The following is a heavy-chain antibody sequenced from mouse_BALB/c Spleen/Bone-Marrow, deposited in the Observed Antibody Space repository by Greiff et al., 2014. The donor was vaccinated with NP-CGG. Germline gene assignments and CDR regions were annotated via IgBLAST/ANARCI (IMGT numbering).Heavy chain of an antibody. D-gene: IGHD2-10*01. CDR2: INPSNGGT. J-gene: IGHJ4*01. CDR3: TRRSLLSDYYSMDY. Sequence: QVQLQQSGAELVKPGASVKLSCKASGYTFTSYYLYWVKQRPGQGLEWMGEINPSNGGTNFNERSKSKASLTVDKSSSTAYMQLNSLTSEDSAVYYCTRRSLLSDYYSMDYWGQGTSVTVSS. CDR1: GYTFTSYY. V-gene: IGHV1S81*02.